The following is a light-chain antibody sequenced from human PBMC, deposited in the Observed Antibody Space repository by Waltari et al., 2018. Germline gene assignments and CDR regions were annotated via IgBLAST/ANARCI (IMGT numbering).Light chain of an antibody. Sequence: DIQMTQSPSSLSASVGDKGTITCQASQDISNYLNWYQQKPGKAPKLLIYDAFKLETGVPARFSGSGSGTDFTFTISSLQPEDIATYYCQQYDNLPITFGQGTRLEIK. CDR3: QQYDNLPIT. J-gene: IGKJ5*01. V-gene: IGKV1-33*01. CDR1: QDISNY. CDR2: DAF.